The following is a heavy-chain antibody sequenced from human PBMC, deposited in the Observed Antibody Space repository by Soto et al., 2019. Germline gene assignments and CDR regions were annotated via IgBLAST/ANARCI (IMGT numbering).Heavy chain of an antibody. CDR2: IYYSGST. J-gene: IGHJ5*02. CDR3: ARANKYYYDSSEP. Sequence: LSLTCTVSGGSISSGDYYWSWIRQPPGKGLEWIGYIYYSGSTYYNPSLKSRVTISVDTSKNQFSLKLSSVTAADTAVYYCARANKYYYDSSEPWGQGTLVTVSS. V-gene: IGHV4-30-4*01. D-gene: IGHD3-22*01. CDR1: GGSISSGDYY.